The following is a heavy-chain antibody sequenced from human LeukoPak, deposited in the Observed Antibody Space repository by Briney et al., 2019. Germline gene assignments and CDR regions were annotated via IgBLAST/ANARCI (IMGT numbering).Heavy chain of an antibody. CDR3: ARFDHVWETHGMDAFDL. Sequence: SETLSLTCAVSGYSISRGYSWGWLRPPPGMGLEWIGNMYHSESTHYNPSLKSRVTISADTSKNQFSLKLSSVTAADTAVYYCARFDHVWETHGMDAFDLWGQGTMVTVSS. V-gene: IGHV4-38-2*01. J-gene: IGHJ3*01. D-gene: IGHD3-16*01. CDR2: MYHSEST. CDR1: GYSISRGYS.